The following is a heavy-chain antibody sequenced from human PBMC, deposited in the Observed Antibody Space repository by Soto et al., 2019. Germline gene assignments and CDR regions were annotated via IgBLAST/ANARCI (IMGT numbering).Heavy chain of an antibody. V-gene: IGHV3-9*01. CDR2: ISWNSGSI. Sequence: GGSLRLSCAASGFTFDDYAMHWVRQAPGKGLEWVSGISWNSGSIGYADSVKGRFTISRDNAKNSLYLQMNSLRAEVTALYYCAKDKDGYYYYGMDVWGQGTTVTVSS. CDR1: GFTFDDYA. D-gene: IGHD4-17*01. J-gene: IGHJ6*02. CDR3: AKDKDGYYYYGMDV.